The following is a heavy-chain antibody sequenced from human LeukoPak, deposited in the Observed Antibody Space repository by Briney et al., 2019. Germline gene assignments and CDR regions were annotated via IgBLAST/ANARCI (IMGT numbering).Heavy chain of an antibody. CDR3: ARLRRITMVRGVIITAFDI. J-gene: IGHJ3*02. CDR1: GGSISSYY. V-gene: IGHV4-34*01. CDR2: INHSGST. Sequence: SETLSLTCTVSGGSISSYYWSWIRQPPGKGLEWIGEINHSGSTNYNPSLKSRVTISVDTSKNQFSLKLSSVTAADTAVYYCARLRRITMVRGVIITAFDIWGQGTMVIVSS. D-gene: IGHD3-10*01.